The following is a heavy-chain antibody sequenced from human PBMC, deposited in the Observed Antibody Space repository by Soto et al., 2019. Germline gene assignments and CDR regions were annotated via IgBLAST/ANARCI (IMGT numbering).Heavy chain of an antibody. CDR3: ARGFTTVVTVDY. Sequence: SETLSLTSAVSVGSISSGSYYWGWIRQPPGKGLEWIGSIYYSGSTYYNPSLKSRVTISVDTSKNQFSLKLSSVTAADTAVYYCARGFTTVVTVDYWGQGTLVTVSS. CDR1: VGSISSGSYY. D-gene: IGHD4-4*01. CDR2: IYYSGST. V-gene: IGHV4-39*01. J-gene: IGHJ4*02.